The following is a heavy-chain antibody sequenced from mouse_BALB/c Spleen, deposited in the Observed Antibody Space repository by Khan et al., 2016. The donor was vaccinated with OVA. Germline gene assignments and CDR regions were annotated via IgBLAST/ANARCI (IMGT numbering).Heavy chain of an antibody. D-gene: IGHD1-1*01. J-gene: IGHJ2*01. Sequence: QVQLQQSGPELVKPGASVKMSCKASGYTFTDYIISWVKQRTGQGLEWIGEIYPGSGTTHYNEKFKGKATLTADKSSNTAYLQLNSLTSEDSAIYFDARFETTVADYWGQGTTLTVSS. V-gene: IGHV1-77*01. CDR3: ARFETTVADY. CDR2: IYPGSGTT. CDR1: GYTFTDYI.